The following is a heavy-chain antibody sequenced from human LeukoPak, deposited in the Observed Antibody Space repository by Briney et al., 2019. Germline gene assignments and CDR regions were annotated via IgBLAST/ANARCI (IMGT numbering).Heavy chain of an antibody. CDR3: ARGGINYGFDY. V-gene: IGHV3-48*01. Sequence: RGSLRLSCAASGFTFNTYTMNWVRQAPGKGLEWLSYITSRGTTTYYADSVRGRFTISRDNAKNSLFLQMNSLRAEDTAVYYCARGGINYGFDYWGQGNLVTVSS. J-gene: IGHJ4*02. D-gene: IGHD3-16*01. CDR2: ITSRGTTT. CDR1: GFTFNTYT.